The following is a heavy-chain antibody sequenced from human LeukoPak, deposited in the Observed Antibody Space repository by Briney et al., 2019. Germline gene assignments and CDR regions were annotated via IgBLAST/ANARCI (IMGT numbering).Heavy chain of an antibody. J-gene: IGHJ3*02. Sequence: ASVKVSCKASGYTFTSYGTSWVRQAPGQGLEWMGWISAYNGNTNYAQKLQGRVTMTTDTSTSTAYMELRSLRSDDTAVYYCARSRRSWLFFDAFDIWGQGTMDTVSS. D-gene: IGHD6-13*01. CDR3: ARSRRSWLFFDAFDI. V-gene: IGHV1-18*01. CDR2: ISAYNGNT. CDR1: GYTFTSYG.